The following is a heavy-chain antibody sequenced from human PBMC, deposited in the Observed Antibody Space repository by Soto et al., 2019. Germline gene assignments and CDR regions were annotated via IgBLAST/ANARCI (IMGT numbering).Heavy chain of an antibody. CDR2: INAGNGNT. CDR3: ARDLEPPCWFDP. Sequence: ASVKVSCKASGYTFTSYAMHWVRQAPGQRLEWMGWINAGNGNTKYSQKFQGRVTITRDTSASTAYMELSSLRSEDTAVYYCARDLEPPCWFDPWGQGTLVTVSS. CDR1: GYTFTSYA. J-gene: IGHJ5*02. V-gene: IGHV1-3*01.